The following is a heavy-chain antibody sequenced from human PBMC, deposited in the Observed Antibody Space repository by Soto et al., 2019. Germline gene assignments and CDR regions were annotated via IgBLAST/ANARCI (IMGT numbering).Heavy chain of an antibody. D-gene: IGHD3-22*01. J-gene: IGHJ6*02. CDR1: GGSISSSSYY. CDR2: IYYSGNT. CDR3: ARDWHYYDSSGYPRVYGMDV. V-gene: IGHV4-61*01. Sequence: PSETLSLTCTVSGGSISSSSYYWGWIRQPPGKGLEWIGYIYYSGNTEYNPSLKSRVTISVDTSKNQFSLKLSSVTAADTAVYYCARDWHYYDSSGYPRVYGMDVWGQGTTVTVSS.